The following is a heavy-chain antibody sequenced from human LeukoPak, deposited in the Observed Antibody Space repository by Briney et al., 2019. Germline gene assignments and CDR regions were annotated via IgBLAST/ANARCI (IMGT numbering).Heavy chain of an antibody. CDR3: ATSGYGEDFDY. Sequence: HSGGSLRLSCAASGFTFSSYWMHWVRQAPGKGLVWVSRINSDGSSTSYADSVKGRFTISRDNAKNTLYLQMNSLRAEDTAVYYCATSGYGEDFDYWGQGTLVTVSP. V-gene: IGHV3-74*01. CDR1: GFTFSSYW. D-gene: IGHD5-12*01. CDR2: INSDGSST. J-gene: IGHJ4*02.